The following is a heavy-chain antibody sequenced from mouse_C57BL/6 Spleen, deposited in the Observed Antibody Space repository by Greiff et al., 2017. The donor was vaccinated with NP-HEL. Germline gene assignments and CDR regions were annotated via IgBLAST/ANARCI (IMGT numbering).Heavy chain of an antibody. D-gene: IGHD1-1*01. J-gene: IGHJ2*01. V-gene: IGHV1-42*01. CDR1: GYSFTGYY. CDR3: ARLGTTVGDY. Sequence: SGPELVKPGASVKISCKASGYSFTGYYMNWVKQSPEKSLEWIGEINPSTGGTTYNQKFKAKATLTVDKSTSTAYMQLKSLTSEDSAVYYCARLGTTVGDYWGQGTTLTVSS. CDR2: INPSTGGT.